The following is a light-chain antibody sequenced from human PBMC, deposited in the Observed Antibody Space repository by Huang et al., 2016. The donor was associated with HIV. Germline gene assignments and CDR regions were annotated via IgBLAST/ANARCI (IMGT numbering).Light chain of an antibody. CDR2: AAS. V-gene: IGKV1-13*02. CDR1: PDISTS. J-gene: IGKJ5*01. Sequence: AVQLTQFPSSLSASVGDRVVITCRASPDISTSLAWYQQKPGMAPKLLIAAASRLQSGVSTRFSGDSAGAFFNLFITNVQPEDVATYYCQQLHAYPITFGRGTRLDIK. CDR3: QQLHAYPIT.